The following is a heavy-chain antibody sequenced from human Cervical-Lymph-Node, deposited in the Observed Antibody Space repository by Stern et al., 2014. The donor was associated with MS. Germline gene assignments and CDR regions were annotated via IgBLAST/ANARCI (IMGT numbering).Heavy chain of an antibody. V-gene: IGHV1-69*01. D-gene: IGHD5-12*01. CDR2: FIPIFGTA. CDR3: ARLGSGYDSSYLDF. Sequence: VQLVESGSEAKQPGSSGEVSCKVSGGTFSTDKISWGRQAPGKGLEWVGAFIPIFGTADCAQSFQDRVTIIADESKSKVHMELSSLRSEDTGVYYDARLGSGYDSSYLDFWGQGTLVTVSS. CDR1: GGTFSTDK. J-gene: IGHJ4*02.